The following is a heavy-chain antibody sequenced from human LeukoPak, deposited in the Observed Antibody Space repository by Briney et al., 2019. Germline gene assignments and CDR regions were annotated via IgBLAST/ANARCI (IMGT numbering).Heavy chain of an antibody. Sequence: GGSLRLSCAASGFTFSSYSMNWVRQAPGKGLEWVSSISSSSSYIYYADSVKGRFTISRDNAKNSLYLQMNSLRAEDTAVYYCARDDHYSSSSRYYFDYWGKGTLVTVSS. CDR2: ISSSSSYI. CDR3: ARDDHYSSSSRYYFDY. CDR1: GFTFSSYS. D-gene: IGHD6-6*01. J-gene: IGHJ4*02. V-gene: IGHV3-21*01.